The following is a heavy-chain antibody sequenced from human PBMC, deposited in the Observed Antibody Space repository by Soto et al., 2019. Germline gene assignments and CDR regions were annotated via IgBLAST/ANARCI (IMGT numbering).Heavy chain of an antibody. CDR2: ISGSGGST. CDR3: SKDFEGYSGGDWWVY. J-gene: IGHJ4*02. D-gene: IGHD5-12*01. CDR1: GFTFSSYA. V-gene: IGHV3-23*01. Sequence: EVQLLESGGGLVQPGGSLRLSCAASGFTFSSYAMSWVRQAPGKGLEWVSAISGSGGSTYYADSVKGRFTISRDNSKNTRYVQMNSLRAGDTAVYYCSKDFEGYSGGDWWVYWGQGTLVTVSS.